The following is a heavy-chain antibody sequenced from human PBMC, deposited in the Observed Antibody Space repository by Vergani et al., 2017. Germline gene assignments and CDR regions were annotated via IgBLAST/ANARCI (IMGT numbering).Heavy chain of an antibody. CDR1: GGSISNYY. Sequence: QVQLQESGPGLVKPSETLSLTCTVSGGSISNYYWSWIRQPPGKGLEWIGYIYYSGSTNYNPSLKSRVTISVDTSKNQFSLKLSSVTAADTAVYYCARGRRTSGFGTTFYDYWGQGTLVTVSS. D-gene: IGHD2-8*01. CDR3: ARGRRTSGFGTTFYDY. J-gene: IGHJ4*02. CDR2: IYYSGST. V-gene: IGHV4-59*01.